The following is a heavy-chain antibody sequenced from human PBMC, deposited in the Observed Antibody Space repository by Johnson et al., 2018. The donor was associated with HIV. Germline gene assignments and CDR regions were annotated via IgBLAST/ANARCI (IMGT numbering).Heavy chain of an antibody. J-gene: IGHJ3*02. Sequence: QVQLVESGGGLVQPGGSLRLSCAASGFTFSSYAMHWVRQAPGKGLEWVAVISYDGSNKYFADSVKGRFTISRDNSKNTLYLQMNSLRPEDTAVYYCARLPSGYSRDAFDIWGQGTMVTVSS. V-gene: IGHV3-30*04. CDR3: ARLPSGYSRDAFDI. D-gene: IGHD5-18*01. CDR2: ISYDGSNK. CDR1: GFTFSSYA.